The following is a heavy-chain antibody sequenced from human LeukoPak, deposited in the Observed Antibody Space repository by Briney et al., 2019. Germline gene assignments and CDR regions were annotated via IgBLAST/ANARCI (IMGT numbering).Heavy chain of an antibody. J-gene: IGHJ6*03. Sequence: SETLSLTCAVYGGSFSGYYWSWIRQPPGKGLEWIGEINHSGSTNYNPSLKSRVTISVDTSKNQFSLKLSSVTAADTAFYYCASQGHHGKIVGTTLSYFYMDVWGKGTTVTASS. D-gene: IGHD1-26*01. CDR2: INHSGST. CDR1: GGSFSGYY. CDR3: ASQGHHGKIVGTTLSYFYMDV. V-gene: IGHV4-34*01.